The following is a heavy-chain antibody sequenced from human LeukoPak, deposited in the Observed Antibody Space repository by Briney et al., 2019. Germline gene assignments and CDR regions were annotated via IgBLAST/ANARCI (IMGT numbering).Heavy chain of an antibody. V-gene: IGHV1-69*05. Sequence: SVKVSCKASGGTFSSYAISWVRQAPGQGLEWMGGIIPIFGTANYAQKFQGRVTITTDESTSTAYMELSSLRSEDTAVYYCARADRTPSPYYYYYYMDVWGKGTTVTVSS. CDR3: ARADRTPSPYYYYYYMDV. CDR1: GGTFSSYA. D-gene: IGHD2-2*01. J-gene: IGHJ6*03. CDR2: IIPIFGTA.